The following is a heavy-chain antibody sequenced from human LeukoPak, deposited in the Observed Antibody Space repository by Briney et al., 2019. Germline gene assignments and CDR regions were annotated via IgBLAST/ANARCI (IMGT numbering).Heavy chain of an antibody. J-gene: IGHJ4*02. D-gene: IGHD3-16*01. CDR3: ARQVTFGYAYAYYLDY. CDR1: GGSISSTYYY. Sequence: SETLSLTCTVSGGSISSTYYYWGWIRQPPGKGLEWIGNFHYSGSNSYNPSLKSRVTISVDTSKNQFSLRLSSVTAADTAVYYCARQVTFGYAYAYYLDYWGQGTLVTVSS. CDR2: FHYSGSN. V-gene: IGHV4-39*01.